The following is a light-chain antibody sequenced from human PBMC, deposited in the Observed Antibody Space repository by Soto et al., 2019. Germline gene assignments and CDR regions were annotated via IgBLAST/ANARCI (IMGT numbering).Light chain of an antibody. CDR3: QQRSNWAT. V-gene: IGKV3-11*01. Sequence: DIVLTQSPCTLSLSPGERATLSCRASQSVSRNLAWYQQKPGQAPRLLIYDASNRATGIPARFSGSGSVTDFTLTISSLEPEDFAVYYCQQRSNWATFGPGTKVDIK. CDR2: DAS. J-gene: IGKJ3*01. CDR1: QSVSRN.